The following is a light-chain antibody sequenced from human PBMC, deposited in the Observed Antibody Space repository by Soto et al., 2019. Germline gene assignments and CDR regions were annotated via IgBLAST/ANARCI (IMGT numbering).Light chain of an antibody. V-gene: IGLV2-23*02. J-gene: IGLJ3*02. Sequence: QSVLTQPASVSESPGQSITISCTGTSSDVGIYNLVSWYQQHPGKAPKLMIYEVNKRPSGVSNRFSASKSGNTASLTISGLQAEDEADYYCCSYAGSGTWVFGGGTKVTVL. CDR3: CSYAGSGTWV. CDR1: SSDVGIYNL. CDR2: EVN.